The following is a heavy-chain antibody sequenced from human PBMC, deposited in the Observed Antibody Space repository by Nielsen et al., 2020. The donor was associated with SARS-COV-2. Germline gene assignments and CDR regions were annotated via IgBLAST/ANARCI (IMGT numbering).Heavy chain of an antibody. CDR1: GGSISSGGYY. Sequence: SETLSLTCTVSGGSISSGGYYWSWIRQHPGMGLEWIGYIYYSGSTYYNPSLKSRVTISVDTSKNQFSLKLSSVTAEDTAMYYCARASCGAECYFPAIADLGHWGQGTLVTVSS. CDR2: IYYSGST. CDR3: ARASCGAECYFPAIADLGH. J-gene: IGHJ4*02. D-gene: IGHD2-21*01. V-gene: IGHV4-31*03.